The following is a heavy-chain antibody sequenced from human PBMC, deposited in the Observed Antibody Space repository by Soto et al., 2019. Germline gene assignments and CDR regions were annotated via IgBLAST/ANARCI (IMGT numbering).Heavy chain of an antibody. CDR2: IYFTGST. CDR1: GGSISSGTYY. D-gene: IGHD2-2*01. CDR3: ARDRRSNSWFDY. J-gene: IGHJ5*01. Sequence: QVQLQESGPGLVKPSETLSLTCTVSGGSISSGTYYWSWIRQPPGQGLEWLGYIYFTGSTSYNPSLKARVSISIDTSKNQFSLKLNSVTAADTAVYYCARDRRSNSWFDYWGQGALVTVSS. V-gene: IGHV4-61*01.